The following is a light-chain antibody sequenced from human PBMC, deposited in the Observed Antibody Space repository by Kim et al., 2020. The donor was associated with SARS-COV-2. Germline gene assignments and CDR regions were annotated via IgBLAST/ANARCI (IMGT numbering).Light chain of an antibody. V-gene: IGKV1-39*01. J-gene: IGKJ5*01. CDR3: QQGYSSPQIT. CDR2: AAS. CDR1: QSISSH. Sequence: DIQITQSPSSLSASVGDRVIITCRTSQSISSHLNWYQQKPGKAPKLLIFAASSLQSGVPSRFNGSGSGTDFTLTITTLQPEDFATYYCQQGYSSPQITFGQGTRLEIK.